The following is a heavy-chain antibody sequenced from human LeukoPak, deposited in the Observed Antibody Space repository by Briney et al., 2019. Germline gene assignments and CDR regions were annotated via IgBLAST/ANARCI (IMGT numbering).Heavy chain of an antibody. J-gene: IGHJ1*01. CDR2: IRSRADGGTA. CDR3: AKHIYGVVSIQQ. D-gene: IGHD3-3*01. CDR1: GFTVSSNY. Sequence: SGGSLRLSCAASGFTVSSNYMGWVRQAPGKGLEWVGRIRSRADGGTAEYATAVEGRFTISRDDSTNTLYLHMSNVKTEDTAVYYCAKHIYGVVSIQQWGQGTLVTVSS. V-gene: IGHV3-15*01.